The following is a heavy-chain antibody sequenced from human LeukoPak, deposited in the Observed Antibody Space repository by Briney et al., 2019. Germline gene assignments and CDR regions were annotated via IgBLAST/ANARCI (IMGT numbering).Heavy chain of an antibody. D-gene: IGHD6-13*01. J-gene: IGHJ5*02. V-gene: IGHV3-30*18. CDR2: ISYDGSNK. Sequence: GGSLRLSCAASGFTFSSYGMHWVRQAPGKGLEWVAVISYDGSNKYYADSVKGRFTISRDNSKNTLYLQMNSLRAEDTAVYYCAKDIIAAAAPNWFDPWGQGTLVTVSS. CDR1: GFTFSSYG. CDR3: AKDIIAAAAPNWFDP.